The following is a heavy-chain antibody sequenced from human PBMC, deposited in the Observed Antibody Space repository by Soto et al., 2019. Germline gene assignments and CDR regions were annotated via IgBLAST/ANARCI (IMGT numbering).Heavy chain of an antibody. CDR1: GFTFNNAW. CDR2: IQRKLDGTTT. V-gene: IGHV3-15*07. D-gene: IGHD3-10*01. J-gene: IGHJ4*02. CDR3: TTFHNSGSETFDY. Sequence: EVQLVESGGGLVKPGGSLRLSCEASGFTFNNAWMNWVRQGPGRGLEWVGRIQRKLDGTTTDYAAPVEGRFTISRDDSKSTVYLQMDSLKTDDTAVYYCTTFHNSGSETFDYWGQGTLVTVSA.